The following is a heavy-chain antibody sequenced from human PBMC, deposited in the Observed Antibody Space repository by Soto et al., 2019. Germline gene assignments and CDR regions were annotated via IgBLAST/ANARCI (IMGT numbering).Heavy chain of an antibody. Sequence: EVQLVESGGDLVQPGGSLRLSCAASGFSVSSNYMSWVRQAPGKGLEWVSALYSGGTTYYADSVKGIFTISRDTSKNTLYLQMNSLRVEDTAVYYCARQTAATTTFDYWGQGTLVTVSS. J-gene: IGHJ4*02. D-gene: IGHD4-17*01. CDR1: GFSVSSNY. CDR3: ARQTAATTTFDY. V-gene: IGHV3-66*04. CDR2: LYSGGTT.